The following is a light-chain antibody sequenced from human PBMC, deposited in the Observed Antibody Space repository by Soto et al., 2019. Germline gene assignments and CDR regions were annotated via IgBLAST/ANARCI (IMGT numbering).Light chain of an antibody. V-gene: IGKV3-20*01. CDR3: QQYGSSPRT. CDR2: GAS. J-gene: IGKJ1*01. Sequence: EIVLTQSPRTLSLSPGERATLSSRASPSVSSSYLAWYQQKPGHAPRLLIYGASSRDTGIPDRFSGSGSGTDFTLTISRPEPEDFAVNYCQQYGSSPRTFGQGTKVDI. CDR1: PSVSSSY.